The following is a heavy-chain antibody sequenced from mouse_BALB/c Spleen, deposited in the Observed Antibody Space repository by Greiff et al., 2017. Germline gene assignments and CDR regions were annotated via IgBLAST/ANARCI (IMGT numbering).Heavy chain of an antibody. CDR3: ARDPYRYDHYFDY. J-gene: IGHJ2*01. Sequence: EVKLMESGGGLVQPGGSLKLSCAASGFTFSSYGMSWVRQTPDKRLELVATINSNGGSTYYPDSVKGRFTISRDNAKNTLYLQMSSLKSEDTAMYYCARDPYRYDHYFDYWGQGTTLTVSS. V-gene: IGHV5-6-3*01. CDR2: INSNGGST. CDR1: GFTFSSYG. D-gene: IGHD2-14*01.